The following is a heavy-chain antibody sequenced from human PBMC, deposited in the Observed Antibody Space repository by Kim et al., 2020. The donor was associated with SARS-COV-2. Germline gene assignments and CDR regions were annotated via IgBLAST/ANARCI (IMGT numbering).Heavy chain of an antibody. CDR2: ISYDGSNK. Sequence: GGSLRLSCAASGFTFSSYAMHWVRQAPGKGLEWVAVISYDGSNKYYADSVKGRFTISRDNSKNTLYLQMNSLRAEDTAVYYCARESGGNPSDYFDYWGQG. CDR1: GFTFSSYA. D-gene: IGHD2-15*01. V-gene: IGHV3-30-3*01. CDR3: ARESGGNPSDYFDY. J-gene: IGHJ4*02.